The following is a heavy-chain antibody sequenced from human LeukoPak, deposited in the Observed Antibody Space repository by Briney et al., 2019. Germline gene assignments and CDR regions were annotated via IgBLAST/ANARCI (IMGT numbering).Heavy chain of an antibody. J-gene: IGHJ4*02. V-gene: IGHV3-30*02. CDR3: AKDLGNPRVDYFDY. CDR1: GFTFSSYG. CDR2: IRYDGSNK. D-gene: IGHD2-15*01. Sequence: PGGSQRLSCAASGFTFSSYGMHWVRQAPGKGLEWVAFIRYDGSNKYYAASVKGRFTISRDNSKNTLYLQMNSLRAEDTAVYYCAKDLGNPRVDYFDYWGQGTLVTVSS.